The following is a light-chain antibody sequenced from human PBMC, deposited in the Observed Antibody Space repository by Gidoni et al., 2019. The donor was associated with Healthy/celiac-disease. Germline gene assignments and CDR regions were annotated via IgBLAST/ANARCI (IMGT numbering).Light chain of an antibody. CDR1: QDISNY. CDR3: QHYDNLFLT. J-gene: IGKJ4*01. CDR2: DAS. V-gene: IGKV1-33*01. Sequence: SASVGDRVTITCQASQDISNYLNWYQQRTGKAPKLLIYDASNLETGVPSRISGSGSGTNFSFTISSLQPEDIASYYCQHYDNLFLTFGGGTKVEIK.